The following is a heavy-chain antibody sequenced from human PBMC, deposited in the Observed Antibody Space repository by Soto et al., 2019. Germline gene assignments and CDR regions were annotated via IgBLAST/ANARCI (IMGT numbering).Heavy chain of an antibody. CDR2: IYWDDDK. V-gene: IGHV2-5*02. CDR3: VYRGESIRGGNYYFDS. D-gene: IGHD3-16*01. CDR1: GFSLNTAGVG. J-gene: IGHJ4*02. Sequence: SGPTLVNPTQTLTLTCTFSGFSLNTAGVGVGWIRLPPGKALEWLALIYWDDDKRYSPALKSRLTITKDTSKNQVVLIMTNMDPVDTAKYYCVYRGESIRGGNYYFDSWGQGALVTVSS.